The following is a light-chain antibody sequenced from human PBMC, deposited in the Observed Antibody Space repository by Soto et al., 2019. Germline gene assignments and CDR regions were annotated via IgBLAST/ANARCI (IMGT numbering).Light chain of an antibody. CDR2: EVS. J-gene: IGLJ1*01. CDR1: SSDVGGYNY. Sequence: ALTQPAAVSGSPGQSITISCTGTSSDVGGYNYVSWYQQHPGKAPKLMIYEVSNRPSGVSNRFSGSKSGNTASLTISGLQAEDEADYYCSSYTSSSTYVFGTGTKVNVL. CDR3: SSYTSSSTYV. V-gene: IGLV2-14*01.